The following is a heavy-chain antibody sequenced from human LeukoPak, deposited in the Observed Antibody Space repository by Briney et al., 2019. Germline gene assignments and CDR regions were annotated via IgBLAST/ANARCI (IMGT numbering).Heavy chain of an antibody. CDR2: IIPIFGTA. CDR1: GGTFSSYA. D-gene: IGHD6-19*01. J-gene: IGHJ4*02. CDR3: ARERSVAGTLGY. Sequence: ASVKVSCKASGGTFSSYAISWVRQAPGQGLEWMGGIIPIFGTANYAQKFQGRVTITADKSTSTAYMELSSLRSEDTAVYYCARERSVAGTLGYWGQGTLVTVSS. V-gene: IGHV1-69*06.